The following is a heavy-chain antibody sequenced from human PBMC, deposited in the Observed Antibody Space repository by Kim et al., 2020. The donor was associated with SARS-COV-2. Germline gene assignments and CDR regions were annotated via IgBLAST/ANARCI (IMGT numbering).Heavy chain of an antibody. CDR2: ISHDGRNK. CDR3: ARESVNYDYVWGTYLLY. D-gene: IGHD3-16*02. J-gene: IGHJ4*02. Sequence: ISHDGRNKDYADSVKGRFTISRDNSKKTVNLEINSLRVEVTAVYYCARESVNYDYVWGTYLLYWGQGTPVTASS. V-gene: IGHV3-33*05.